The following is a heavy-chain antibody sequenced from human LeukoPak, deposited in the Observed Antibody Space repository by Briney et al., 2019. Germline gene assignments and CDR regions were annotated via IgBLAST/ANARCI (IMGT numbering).Heavy chain of an antibody. CDR2: IYTSGST. CDR1: GGSISSYY. V-gene: IGHV4-4*09. Sequence: PSGTLSLTCTVSGGSISSYYWSWIRQPPGKGLEWIGYIYTSGSTNYNPSLKSRVTISVDTSKNQFSLKLSSVTAADTAVYYCARHLSYSSSSGAQYFGYWGQGTLVAVSS. J-gene: IGHJ4*02. CDR3: ARHLSYSSSSGAQYFGY. D-gene: IGHD6-6*01.